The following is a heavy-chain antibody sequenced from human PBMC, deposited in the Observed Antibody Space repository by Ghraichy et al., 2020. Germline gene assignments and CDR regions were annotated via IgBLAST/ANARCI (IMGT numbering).Heavy chain of an antibody. J-gene: IGHJ4*02. CDR1: GGSISSYY. D-gene: IGHD3-3*01. V-gene: IGHV4-4*07. Sequence: SETLSLTCTVSGGSISSYYWSRIRQPAGKGLEWIGRIYNSGSTNYKPSLKSRVTMSVDTSKNQFSLKLSSVTAADTAVYYCARVSYDFWNGYYFDLWGQGTLVTVSS. CDR3: ARVSYDFWNGYYFDL. CDR2: IYNSGST.